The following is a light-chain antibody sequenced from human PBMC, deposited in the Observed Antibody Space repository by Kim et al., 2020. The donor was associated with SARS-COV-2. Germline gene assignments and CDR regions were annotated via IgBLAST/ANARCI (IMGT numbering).Light chain of an antibody. J-gene: IGKJ4*01. CDR3: QQYGSSPLT. CDR2: DAS. CDR1: QSVSSSY. V-gene: IGKV3-20*01. Sequence: SPGERATLSCRASQSVSSSYLAWYQQTPGQAPRLLIYDASSRATGIPDRFSGSGSGTDFTLTISRLEPEDFAVYYCQQYGSSPLTFGGGTKVEIK.